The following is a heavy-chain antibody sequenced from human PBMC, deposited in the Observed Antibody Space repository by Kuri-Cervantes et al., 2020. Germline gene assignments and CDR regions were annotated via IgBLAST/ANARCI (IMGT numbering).Heavy chain of an antibody. D-gene: IGHD1-26*01. CDR1: AYSISRGYY. J-gene: IGHJ6*03. CDR2: ISQSGNT. CDR3: ARERRGVSDIISYYYYMDV. V-gene: IGHV4-38-2*01. Sequence: SETLSLTCVVSAYSISRGYYWGWIRQPPGKGLEWIGSISQSGNTFYNPSLKSRVTVSVDTSKNQFSLKLSSVTAADTAVYYCARERRGVSDIISYYYYMDVWGKGTTVTVSS.